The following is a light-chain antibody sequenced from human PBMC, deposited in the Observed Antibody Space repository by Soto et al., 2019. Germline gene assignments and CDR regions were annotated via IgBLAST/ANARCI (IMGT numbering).Light chain of an antibody. J-gene: IGKJ4*01. Sequence: DIQMTQSPSTLSASVGDRVTITCRASQSINNWLAWYQQKPGKAPKLLIYDGFSLESGVPLRFSGSGFGTEFTLTISSLQTDDSATYYCQQYKRYSLTFGGETKVEI. V-gene: IGKV1-5*01. CDR2: DGF. CDR1: QSINNW. CDR3: QQYKRYSLT.